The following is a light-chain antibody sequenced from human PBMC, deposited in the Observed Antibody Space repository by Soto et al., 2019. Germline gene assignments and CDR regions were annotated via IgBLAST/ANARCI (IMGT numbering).Light chain of an antibody. CDR2: DAS. CDR1: QDITNY. V-gene: IGKV1-33*01. Sequence: DIQMTQSPSSLSASVGDRITITCQASQDITNYLNWYQQKPGIAPKVLISDASNFETGVPPRFSGSGSGTEFTLTIRGLHPEDFATYYCQQYDNLPLTFGPGTQVEIK. CDR3: QQYDNLPLT. J-gene: IGKJ3*01.